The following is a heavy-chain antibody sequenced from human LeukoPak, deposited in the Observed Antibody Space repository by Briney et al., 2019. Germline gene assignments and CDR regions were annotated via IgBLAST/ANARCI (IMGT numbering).Heavy chain of an antibody. J-gene: IGHJ4*02. Sequence: PSETLSLTCTVSGGSISSGGYYWSWIRQPPGKGLEWIGYIYHSGSTYYNPSLKSRVTISVDRSKNQFSLKLSSVTAADTAVYYCASGTYYYDSSGHSPFWDWGQGTLVTVSS. V-gene: IGHV4-30-2*01. CDR1: GGSISSGGYY. CDR3: ASGTYYYDSSGHSPFWD. CDR2: IYHSGST. D-gene: IGHD3-22*01.